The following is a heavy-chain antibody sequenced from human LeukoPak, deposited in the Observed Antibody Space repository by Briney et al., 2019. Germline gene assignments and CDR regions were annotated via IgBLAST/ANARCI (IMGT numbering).Heavy chain of an antibody. J-gene: IGHJ3*02. Sequence: SETLSLTCTVSGGSISSSSYYWGWIRQPPGKGLEWIGSIYYSGSTYYNPSLKSRDTISVDTSKNKSSLTRSSVTAADTAVYNCVGWAVGATAAFDIWGQGTMGTVSS. CDR3: VGWAVGATAAFDI. D-gene: IGHD1-26*01. CDR1: GGSISSSSYY. V-gene: IGHV4-39*01. CDR2: IYYSGST.